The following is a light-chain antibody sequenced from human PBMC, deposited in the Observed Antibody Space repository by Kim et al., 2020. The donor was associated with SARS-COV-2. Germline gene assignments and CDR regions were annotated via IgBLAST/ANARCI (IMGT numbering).Light chain of an antibody. Sequence: DIQMTQSPSTLSASVGDRVTITCRASQSVSRWLACYQQKPGKAPKLLIHQTSSLESGVPSRFSGNGSGTEFTLAISSLQPDDFATYYCQQYNSYSYTFGQGTKLEI. V-gene: IGKV1-5*03. J-gene: IGKJ2*01. CDR1: QSVSRW. CDR3: QQYNSYSYT. CDR2: QTS.